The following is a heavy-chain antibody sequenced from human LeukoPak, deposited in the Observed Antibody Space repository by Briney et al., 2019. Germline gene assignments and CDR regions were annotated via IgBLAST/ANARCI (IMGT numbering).Heavy chain of an antibody. J-gene: IGHJ4*02. V-gene: IGHV3-48*01. CDR3: ARGSRSLDY. CDR2: ISNTI. CDR1: GFTFSSYS. Sequence: PGGSLRLSCAASGFTFSSYSMNWVRQAPGKGLEWVSYISNTISYADSVMGRFTISRDNAKTSLYLQMNSLRAEDTAVYYCARGSRSLDYWGQGTLVTVSS.